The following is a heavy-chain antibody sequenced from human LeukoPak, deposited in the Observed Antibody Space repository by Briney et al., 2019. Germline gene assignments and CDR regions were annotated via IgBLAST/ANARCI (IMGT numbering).Heavy chain of an antibody. Sequence: PGGSLRLSCAASGFTVSSNYTSWVRQAPGKGLEWVSVIYSGGSTYYADSVKGRFTISRHNSKNTLYLQMNSLRAEDTAVYYCARDSNLGYYYGMDVWGQGTTVTVSS. CDR1: GFTVSSNY. CDR3: ARDSNLGYYYGMDV. J-gene: IGHJ6*02. V-gene: IGHV3-53*04. CDR2: IYSGGST.